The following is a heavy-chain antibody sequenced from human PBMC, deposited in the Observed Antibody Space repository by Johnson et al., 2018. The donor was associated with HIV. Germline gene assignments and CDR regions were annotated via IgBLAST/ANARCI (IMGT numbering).Heavy chain of an antibody. CDR2: IGTAGDT. V-gene: IGHV3-13*01. Sequence: VQLVESGGGLVQPGGSLRLSCAASGFTFSSYDMHWVRQATGKGLEWVSAIGTAGDTYYPGSVKGRFTISRENAKNSLYLQMNSLRAGDTAVYYCARSTSTAAPGREAFDIWGQGTMVTVSS. CDR1: GFTFSSYD. J-gene: IGHJ3*02. CDR3: ARSTSTAAPGREAFDI. D-gene: IGHD6-13*01.